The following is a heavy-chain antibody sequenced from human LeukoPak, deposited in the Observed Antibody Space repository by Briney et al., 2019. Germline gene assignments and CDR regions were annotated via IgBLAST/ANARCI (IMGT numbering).Heavy chain of an antibody. D-gene: IGHD1-7*01. CDR2: ISSSGSTI. J-gene: IGHJ4*02. CDR1: GFTFSDYY. Sequence: PGGSLRLSCAASGFTFSDYYMSWIRQAPGKGLEWVSYISSSGSTIYYADSVKGRFTVSRDNAKNSLFLQMNCLRAEDTAVYYCARDPSNWNYDYWGQGTLVTVSS. V-gene: IGHV3-11*01. CDR3: ARDPSNWNYDY.